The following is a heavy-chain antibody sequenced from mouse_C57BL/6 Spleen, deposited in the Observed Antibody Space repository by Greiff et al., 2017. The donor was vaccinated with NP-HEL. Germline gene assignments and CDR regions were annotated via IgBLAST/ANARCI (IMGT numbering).Heavy chain of an antibody. CDR2: ISTYYGDA. V-gene: IGHV1-67*01. CDR1: GYTFTDYA. J-gene: IGHJ4*01. D-gene: IGHD2-5*01. CDR3: ARWRYDSNYVGSAMDY. Sequence: VQGVESGPELVRPGVSVKISCKGSGYTFTDYAMHWVKQSHAKSLAWIGVISTYYGDASYNQKFKDKATMTVDKSSSTAYMELARLTSEDSAVYYCARWRYDSNYVGSAMDYWGQGTSVTVSS.